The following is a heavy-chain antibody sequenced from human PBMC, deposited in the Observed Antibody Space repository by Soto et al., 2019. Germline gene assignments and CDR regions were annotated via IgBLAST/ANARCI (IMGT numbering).Heavy chain of an antibody. CDR3: ARDQGRGYSYGFDY. CDR1: GFTFSSYS. CDR2: ISSSSNK. V-gene: IGHV3-21*01. D-gene: IGHD5-18*01. J-gene: IGHJ4*02. Sequence: GGSLRLSCAASGFTFSSYSMNWVRQAPGKGLEWVSSISSSSNKYFADSVKGRFTISRDNSKNTLYLQMNSLRAEDTAVYYCARDQGRGYSYGFDYWGQGTLVTVSS.